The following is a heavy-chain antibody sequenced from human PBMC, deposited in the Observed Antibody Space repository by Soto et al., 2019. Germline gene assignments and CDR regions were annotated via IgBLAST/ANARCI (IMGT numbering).Heavy chain of an antibody. Sequence: VVSLRLSCVGSGFTFSTYSINWVRQAPGKGLEWVSSISSRSDIYYADSVKGRFTISRDNAKNSVSLQMNSLRAEDTAVYYCAREYTAPRRANGLEGWGQGT. D-gene: IGHD2-2*02. CDR3: AREYTAPRRANGLEG. V-gene: IGHV3-21*01. CDR1: GFTFSTYS. J-gene: IGHJ6*02. CDR2: ISSRSDI.